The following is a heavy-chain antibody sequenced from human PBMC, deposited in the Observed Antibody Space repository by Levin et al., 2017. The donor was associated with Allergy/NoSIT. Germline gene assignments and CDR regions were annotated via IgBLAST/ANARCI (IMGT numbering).Heavy chain of an antibody. J-gene: IGHJ4*02. Sequence: GESLKISCAASGFILYDHAMHWVRQAPGKGLEWVAVVSYDGTMGYYADSVKGRFTISRDNSKNTLYLDMNDVRVDDTAVYYCARDVAGPGTVPRVGVSDWWGQGTLVTVSS. CDR3: ARDVAGPGTVPRVGVSDW. D-gene: IGHD1-26*01. V-gene: IGHV3-30*04. CDR1: GFILYDHA. CDR2: VSYDGTMG.